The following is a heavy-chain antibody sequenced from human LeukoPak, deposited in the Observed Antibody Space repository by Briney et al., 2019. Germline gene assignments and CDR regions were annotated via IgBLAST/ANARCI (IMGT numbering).Heavy chain of an antibody. J-gene: IGHJ4*02. CDR2: ISGSGGST. CDR1: GITVSNYG. D-gene: IGHD6-19*01. V-gene: IGHV3-23*01. Sequence: PGGSLRLSCAVSGITVSNYGMSWVRQAPGKGLEWVSAISGSGGSTYYADSVKGRFTISRDNSKNTLYLQMNSLRAEDTAVYYCANQGLVVDYWGQGTLVTVSS. CDR3: ANQGLVVDY.